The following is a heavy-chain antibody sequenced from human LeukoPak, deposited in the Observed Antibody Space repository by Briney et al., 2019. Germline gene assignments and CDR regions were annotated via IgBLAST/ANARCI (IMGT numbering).Heavy chain of an antibody. J-gene: IGHJ3*02. V-gene: IGHV4-59*01. Sequence: PSETLSLTCTVSGGSISSYYWSWIRQPPGKGLEWIGYIYYSGSTKYNPSLKSRVTISVDTSKNQFSLKLSSVTAADTAVYYCARINSSRWYSVAFDIWGPGTMVTVSS. D-gene: IGHD6-13*01. CDR2: IYYSGST. CDR1: GGSISSYY. CDR3: ARINSSRWYSVAFDI.